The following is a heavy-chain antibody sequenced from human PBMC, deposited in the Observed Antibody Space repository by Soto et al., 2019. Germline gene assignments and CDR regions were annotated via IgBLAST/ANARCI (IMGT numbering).Heavy chain of an antibody. Sequence: QVQLQQWGAGLLKPSETLSLTCAVYGGSFSGYYWSWIRQPPGKGLEWIGEINHSGSTNYNPSLKSRVTISADTSKNQFSLKLSSVTAADTAVYYRARGSDYYGSGSYYNSPQITYYYYGMDVWGQGTTVTVSS. CDR1: GGSFSGYY. CDR3: ARGSDYYGSGSYYNSPQITYYYYGMDV. D-gene: IGHD3-10*01. V-gene: IGHV4-34*01. CDR2: INHSGST. J-gene: IGHJ6*02.